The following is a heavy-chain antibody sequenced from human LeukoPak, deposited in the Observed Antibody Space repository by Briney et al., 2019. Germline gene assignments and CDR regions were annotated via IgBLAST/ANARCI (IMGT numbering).Heavy chain of an antibody. CDR2: IYTSGST. D-gene: IGHD2-21*02. J-gene: IGHJ5*02. CDR1: GGSISSGSYY. Sequence: PSETLSLTCTVSGGSISSGSYYWSWIRQPAGKGLEWIGRIYTSGSTNYNPSLKSRVTISVDTFKNQFSLKLSSVTAADTAVYYCAREGDCGGDCYLNWFDPWGQGTLSPSPQ. V-gene: IGHV4-61*02. CDR3: AREGDCGGDCYLNWFDP.